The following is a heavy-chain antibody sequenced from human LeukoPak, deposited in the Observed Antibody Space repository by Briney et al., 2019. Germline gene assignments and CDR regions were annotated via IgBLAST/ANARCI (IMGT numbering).Heavy chain of an antibody. D-gene: IGHD2-21*02. V-gene: IGHV4-59*01. Sequence: SETLSLTXAVSGGSISSYYWSWIRQPPGKGLEWIGYIYYSGSTNYNPSLTSRVTISVDTSKNQFSLKLTSVTAADTALYFCARGYGGDRPGDAFDIWGQGTMVTVSS. CDR2: IYYSGST. J-gene: IGHJ3*02. CDR1: GGSISSYY. CDR3: ARGYGGDRPGDAFDI.